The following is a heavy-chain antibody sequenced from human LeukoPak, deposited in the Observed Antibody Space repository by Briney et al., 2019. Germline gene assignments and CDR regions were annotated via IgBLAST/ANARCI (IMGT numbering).Heavy chain of an antibody. J-gene: IGHJ4*02. CDR3: ARDKRGNRGLDY. CDR1: GFTFSSYA. D-gene: IGHD3-10*01. V-gene: IGHV3-30-3*01. CDR2: ISYDGSNK. Sequence: GGSLRLSCAASGFTFSSYAMHWVRQAPGKGLEWVAVISYDGSNKYYADSVKGRFTISRDNSKNTLYLQMNSLRAEDTAVYYCARDKRGNRGLDYWGQGTLVTVSS.